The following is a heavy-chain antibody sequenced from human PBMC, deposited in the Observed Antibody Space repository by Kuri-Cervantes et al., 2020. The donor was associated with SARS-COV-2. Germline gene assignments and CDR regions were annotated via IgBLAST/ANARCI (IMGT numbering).Heavy chain of an antibody. Sequence: GESLKISCAVSGFTFSSYAVSWVRQAPVKGLEWVSSISGNGGSTYYADSVKGRFTISRDNSKNTPYLQMNSLRAEDTAVYYCAREGEMGATHDYWGQGTLVTVSS. CDR3: AREGEMGATHDY. J-gene: IGHJ4*02. V-gene: IGHV3-23*01. D-gene: IGHD1-26*01. CDR1: GFTFSSYA. CDR2: ISGNGGST.